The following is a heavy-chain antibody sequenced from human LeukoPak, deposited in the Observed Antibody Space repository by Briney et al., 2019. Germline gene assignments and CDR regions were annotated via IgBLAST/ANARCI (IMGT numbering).Heavy chain of an antibody. CDR3: ALYGGTKGVDY. CDR1: GFTFSDYE. Sequence: GGSLRLSCATSGFTFSDYEMNWVRLAPGKGLEWVSYISSSVSTKYYADSVKGRFTISRDNAKNSLYLQMNSLRAEDTAVYYCALYGGTKGVDYWGQGTLVTVSS. CDR2: ISSSVSTK. J-gene: IGHJ4*02. D-gene: IGHD4-23*01. V-gene: IGHV3-48*03.